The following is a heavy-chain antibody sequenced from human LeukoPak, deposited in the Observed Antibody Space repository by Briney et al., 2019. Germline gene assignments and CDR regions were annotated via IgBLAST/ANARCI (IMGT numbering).Heavy chain of an antibody. CDR2: IRFDGRSE. V-gene: IGHV3-30*02. CDR1: GFIFSDYG. CDR3: AKDKEGTVTTGALDI. J-gene: IGHJ3*02. D-gene: IGHD4-11*01. Sequence: GGSLRLSCAVSGFIFSDYGMHWVRQAPGKGLEWVAFIRFDGRSEDYADSVKGRFTVSRDDSKNTLYLQMSSLRSEDTAVHWCAKDKEGTVTTGALDIWGQGTMVTVSS.